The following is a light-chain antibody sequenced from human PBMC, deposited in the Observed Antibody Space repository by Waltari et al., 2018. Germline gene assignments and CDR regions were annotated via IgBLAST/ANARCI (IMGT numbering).Light chain of an antibody. J-gene: IGLJ2*01. CDR1: SSDVGGYNY. CDR3: SSYTGSSTVV. CDR2: DVN. Sequence: QSALTQPASVSGSPGQSITISCTGTSSDVGGYNYVSWYQQHPGKAPKLMIYDVNKRPSGVSYRFSGSKSGNTASLSISGLQAEDEADYYCSSYTGSSTVVFGGGTELTVL. V-gene: IGLV2-14*01.